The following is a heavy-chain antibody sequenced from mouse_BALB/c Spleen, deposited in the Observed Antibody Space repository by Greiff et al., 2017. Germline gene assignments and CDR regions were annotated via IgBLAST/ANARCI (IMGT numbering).Heavy chain of an antibody. V-gene: IGHV1-26*01. D-gene: IGHD1-2*01. CDR2: INPYNGAT. CDR3: ARSGVLTTATAMDY. J-gene: IGHJ4*01. CDR1: GYSFTGYY. Sequence: EVQLQQSGPELVKPGASVKISCTASGYSFTGYYMHWVKQSHVKSLEWIGRINPYNGATSYNQNFKDKASLTVDKSSSTAYMELHSLTSEDSAVYYCARSGVLTTATAMDYWGQGTSVTVSS.